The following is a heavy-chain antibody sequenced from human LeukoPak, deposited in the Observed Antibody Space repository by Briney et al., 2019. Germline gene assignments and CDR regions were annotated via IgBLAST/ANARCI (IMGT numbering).Heavy chain of an antibody. CDR3: AYGVGPSRVEVPYGMDV. Sequence: SVKVSCKASGGTFSSYAISWVRQAPGQGLEWMGGIIPIFGTANYAQKFQGRVTITADESTSTAYMELSSLRSEDTAVYYCAYGVGPSRVEVPYGMDVWGQGTTVTVSS. V-gene: IGHV1-69*13. J-gene: IGHJ6*02. CDR1: GGTFSSYA. CDR2: IIPIFGTA. D-gene: IGHD2-2*01.